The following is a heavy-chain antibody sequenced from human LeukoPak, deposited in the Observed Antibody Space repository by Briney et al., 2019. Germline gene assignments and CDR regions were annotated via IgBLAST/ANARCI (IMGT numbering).Heavy chain of an antibody. V-gene: IGHV3-23*01. CDR1: GFTFSTYS. Sequence: PGGSLRLSCAASGFTFSTYSMNWVRQAPGKGLEWVSAIRGNAGTTYYADSVKGRFTIFRDNSKNMLYLQMNSLRVEDTAVYYCAKGHGDSSGYYYFDSWGQGTLVTVSS. CDR3: AKGHGDSSGYYYFDS. J-gene: IGHJ4*02. CDR2: IRGNAGTT. D-gene: IGHD3-22*01.